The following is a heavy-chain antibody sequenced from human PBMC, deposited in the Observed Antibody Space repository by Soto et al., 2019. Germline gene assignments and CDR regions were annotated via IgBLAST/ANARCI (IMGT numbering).Heavy chain of an antibody. CDR1: GFTFSSYW. J-gene: IGHJ3*02. CDR3: AKTHQEADYIWGSYRSPDAFDI. D-gene: IGHD3-16*02. Sequence: GGSLRLSCAASGFTFSSYWMSWVRQAPGKGLEWVANIKQDGSEKYYVDSVKGRFTISRDNSKNTLYLQMNSLRAEDTAVYYCAKTHQEADYIWGSYRSPDAFDIWGQGTMVTVSS. CDR2: IKQDGSEK. V-gene: IGHV3-7*02.